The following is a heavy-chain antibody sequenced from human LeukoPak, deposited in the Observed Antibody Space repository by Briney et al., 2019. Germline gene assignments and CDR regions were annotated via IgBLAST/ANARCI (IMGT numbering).Heavy chain of an antibody. CDR3: AREGGSSSWYFDY. Sequence: PGGSLRLSCAASGFTFSSYSMNWVRQAPGKGLEWVSSISSSSSYIYYADSVRGRFTISGDNAKNSLYLQMNSLRAEDTAVYYCAREGGSSSWYFDYWGQGTLVTVSS. J-gene: IGHJ4*02. CDR2: ISSSSSYI. CDR1: GFTFSSYS. V-gene: IGHV3-21*01. D-gene: IGHD6-13*01.